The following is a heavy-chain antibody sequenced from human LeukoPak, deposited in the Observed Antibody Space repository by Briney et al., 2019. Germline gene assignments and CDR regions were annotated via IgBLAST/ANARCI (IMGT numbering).Heavy chain of an antibody. CDR3: ARAITIFGGAFDY. D-gene: IGHD3-3*01. CDR1: GGSIRSYY. CDR2: IYYSGST. Sequence: SETLSLTCTVSGGSIRSYYWGWIRQPPGKGLEWIGSIYYSGSTYYNPSLKSRVTISVDTSKNQFSLKLSSVTAADTAVYYCARAITIFGGAFDYWGQGTLVTVSS. J-gene: IGHJ4*02. V-gene: IGHV4-39*07.